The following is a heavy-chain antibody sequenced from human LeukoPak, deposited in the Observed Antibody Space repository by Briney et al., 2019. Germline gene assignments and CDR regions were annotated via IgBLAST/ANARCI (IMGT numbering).Heavy chain of an antibody. Sequence: GGSLRLSCAASGFTFDDYGMSWVRHAPGKGLEWVSGINWNGGSTGYADSVKGRFTISRDNAKNSLYLQMNSLRAEDTALYYCARDGYSSSSNYFDYWGQGTLVTVSS. J-gene: IGHJ4*02. CDR1: GFTFDDYG. CDR2: INWNGGST. CDR3: ARDGYSSSSNYFDY. D-gene: IGHD6-6*01. V-gene: IGHV3-20*04.